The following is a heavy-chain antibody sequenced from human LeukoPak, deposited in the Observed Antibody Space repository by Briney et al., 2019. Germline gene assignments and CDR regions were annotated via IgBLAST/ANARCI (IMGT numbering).Heavy chain of an antibody. CDR3: ANQYPG. Sequence: GGSLRLSCAASGFTFTTHAMAWVRQAPGKGLDWVSGISGDGDTTYYADSVKGRFTISRDNSKNTLYLQMNSLRAEDTAVYYCANQYPGWGQGILVTVSS. CDR2: ISGDGDTT. D-gene: IGHD4-11*01. CDR1: GFTFTTHA. V-gene: IGHV3-23*01. J-gene: IGHJ4*02.